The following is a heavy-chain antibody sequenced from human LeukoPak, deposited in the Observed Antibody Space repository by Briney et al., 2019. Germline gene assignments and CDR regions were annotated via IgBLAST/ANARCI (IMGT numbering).Heavy chain of an antibody. V-gene: IGHV3-23*01. Sequence: GGSLRLSCAASGFTFSIYAMSWVRQAPGKGLEWVSAISGSGDNTYYADSVKGRFTISRDNSKNTLYLQMNSLRAEDTAVYYCAKELMTAAAGTVGFDIWGQGTMVTVSS. D-gene: IGHD6-13*01. CDR1: GFTFSIYA. CDR3: AKELMTAAAGTVGFDI. CDR2: ISGSGDNT. J-gene: IGHJ3*02.